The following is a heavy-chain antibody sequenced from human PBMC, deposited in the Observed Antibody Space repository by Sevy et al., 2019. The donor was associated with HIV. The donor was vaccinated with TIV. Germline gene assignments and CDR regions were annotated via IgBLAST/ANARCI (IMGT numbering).Heavy chain of an antibody. D-gene: IGHD3-22*01. CDR3: AKPDPDYDSSGYSV. CDR2: ISGSGGST. Sequence: GGSLRLSCAASGFTFSSYAMSWVRQAPGKGLEWVSAISGSGGSTYYADSVKGRFTISSDNSKNTLYLQMNSLRAEDTAVYYCAKPDPDYDSSGYSVWGQGTMVTVSS. V-gene: IGHV3-23*01. CDR1: GFTFSSYA. J-gene: IGHJ3*01.